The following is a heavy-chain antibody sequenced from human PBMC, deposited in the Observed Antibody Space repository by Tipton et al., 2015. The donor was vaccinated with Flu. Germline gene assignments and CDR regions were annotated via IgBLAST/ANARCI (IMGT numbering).Heavy chain of an antibody. J-gene: IGHJ4*02. CDR3: ARDRGYSGYDPLFGLYY. CDR1: GGSISSYY. V-gene: IGHV4-59*01. D-gene: IGHD5-12*01. Sequence: TLSLTCTVSGGSISSYYWNWIRQPPGKGLEWIEYIYYSGSTNYNPSLKSRVIISVDTSKNQFSLNLSSVTAADTAVYYCARDRGYSGYDPLFGLYYWGQGALVTVSS. CDR2: IYYSGST.